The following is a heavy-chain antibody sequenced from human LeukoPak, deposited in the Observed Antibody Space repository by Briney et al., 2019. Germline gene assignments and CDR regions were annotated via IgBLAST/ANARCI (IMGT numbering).Heavy chain of an antibody. CDR2: LNEDGSTA. Sequence: GGSLRLSCAASAFTFILYWMHWVRQGPGKGLMWVSRLNEDGSTADYADSVKGRFTMSRDNAKGKVFLEMRGLTVEDTAIYFCVRERIYYSDLAYKERENFDPWGRGTLVTVSS. J-gene: IGHJ5*02. V-gene: IGHV3-74*01. D-gene: IGHD1-26*01. CDR1: AFTFILYW. CDR3: VRERIYYSDLAYKERENFDP.